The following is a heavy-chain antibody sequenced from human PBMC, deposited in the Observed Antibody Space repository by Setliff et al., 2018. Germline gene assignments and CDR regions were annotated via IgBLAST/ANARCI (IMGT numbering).Heavy chain of an antibody. CDR3: TVYNTGSSKDHY. J-gene: IGHJ4*02. Sequence: SETLSLTCIVSGGSISSSDYYWSWIRQPPGKGLEWIGYIYYSGSTYYSPSLKSRVTISVDTSKNQFSLKLSSVTAADTALYYCTVYNTGSSKDHYWGQGTPVTVSS. V-gene: IGHV4-30-4*08. D-gene: IGHD2-8*02. CDR2: IYYSGST. CDR1: GGSISSSDYY.